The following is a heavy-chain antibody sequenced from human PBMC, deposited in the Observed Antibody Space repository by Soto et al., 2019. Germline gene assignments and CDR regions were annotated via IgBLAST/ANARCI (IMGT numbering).Heavy chain of an antibody. V-gene: IGHV3-7*05. CDR1: GFTFSGYW. CDR2: IKQDGSEQ. J-gene: IGHJ6*02. CDR3: AREAV. Sequence: EVQLVESGGGLVQPGGSLRLSCAASGFTFSGYWMSWVRQAPGKGLEWVANIKQDGSEQFYVDSVKGRFTISRDNAKNSLYLQMTSLRAEATAVYYCAREAVWGQGTTVTVSS.